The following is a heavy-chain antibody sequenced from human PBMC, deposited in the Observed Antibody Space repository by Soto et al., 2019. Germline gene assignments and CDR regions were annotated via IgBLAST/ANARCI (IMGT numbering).Heavy chain of an antibody. V-gene: IGHV4-59*12. D-gene: IGHD2-15*01. CDR1: SISTYY. CDR2: IYYMGRT. Sequence: PSETLSLTCTVDSISTYYWNWIRQSPGKGLEWIGYIYYMGRTNYNPSLRSRVAISLDTSKNQFSLRLSSVTAADTAVYFCAREGALLLGGNPDYYDDLAVWGQGTTVTVSS. CDR3: AREGALLLGGNPDYYDDLAV. J-gene: IGHJ6*02.